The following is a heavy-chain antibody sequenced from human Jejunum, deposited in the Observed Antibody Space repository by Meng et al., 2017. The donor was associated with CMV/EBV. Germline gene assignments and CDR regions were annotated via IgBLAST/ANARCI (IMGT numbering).Heavy chain of an antibody. CDR1: YT. D-gene: IGHD3-22*01. V-gene: IGHV3-30*02. Sequence: YTMHWVRHAPGKGLEWVALSRYAGRHSYNSDSLRGRFTISRDNSKNTLYLQMNRLSAEDTVVYYCAKERRLGSTYYFDSSGYYFDTWGQGSLVTVSS. CDR3: AKERRLGSTYYFDSSGYYFDT. CDR2: SRYAGRHS. J-gene: IGHJ4*02.